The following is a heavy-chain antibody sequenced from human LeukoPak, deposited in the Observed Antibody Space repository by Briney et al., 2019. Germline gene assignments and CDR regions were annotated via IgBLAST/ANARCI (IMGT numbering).Heavy chain of an antibody. D-gene: IGHD1-7*01. V-gene: IGHV3-15*01. CDR1: GFTFSNAW. CDR2: IKTTTDGGTT. Sequence: PGGSLRLSCAASGFTFSNAWMNWVRQAPGKGLEWVGRIKTTTDGGTTDYAAPVKGRFTISRDDSKTTVYLQMNSLKTEDTAVYYCAAGTGTSDFDYWGQGTLVTVSS. CDR3: AAGTGTSDFDY. J-gene: IGHJ4*02.